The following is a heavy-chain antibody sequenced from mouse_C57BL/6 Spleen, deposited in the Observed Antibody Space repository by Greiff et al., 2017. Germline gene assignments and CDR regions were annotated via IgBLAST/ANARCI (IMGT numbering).Heavy chain of an antibody. CDR1: GYTFTSYW. CDR3: ARQENYYYDGGFAY. Sequence: QVQLQQPGAELVKPGASVKMSCKASGYTFTSYWITWVKQRPGQGLEWIGDIYPGSGSTNYNEKFKSKATLTVDTSSSTAYMQLSSLTSEDSAVYYCARQENYYYDGGFAYWGQGTLVTVSA. CDR2: IYPGSGST. D-gene: IGHD2-4*01. J-gene: IGHJ3*01. V-gene: IGHV1-55*01.